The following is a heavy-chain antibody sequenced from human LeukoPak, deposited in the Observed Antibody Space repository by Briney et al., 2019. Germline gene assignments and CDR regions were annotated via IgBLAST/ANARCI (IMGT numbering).Heavy chain of an antibody. CDR1: GFTFSTYA. CDR3: VKNPGS. CDR2: ISYDGSNK. Sequence: GGSLRLSCAASGFTFSTYAMHWVRQGPGKGLEWVAVISYDGSNKYYADSVKGRFTISRDNSKNTLYLQMSSLRPEDTAVYYCVKNPGSWGQGTLVTVSS. V-gene: IGHV3-30-3*01. D-gene: IGHD1-14*01. J-gene: IGHJ5*02.